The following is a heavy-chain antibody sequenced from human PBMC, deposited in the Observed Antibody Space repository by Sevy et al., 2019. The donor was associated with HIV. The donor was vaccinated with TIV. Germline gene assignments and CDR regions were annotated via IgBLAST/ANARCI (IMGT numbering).Heavy chain of an antibody. CDR2: IYYTGKT. CDR1: GGSISTYY. J-gene: IGHJ3*01. CDR3: ARLLRNNVVVTGVRRDGFDV. Sequence: SETLSLTCTVSGGSISTYYWSWIRQPPGKGLQWIGYIYYTGKTNYNPSLQTPVTMSIDTSKNQFSLRLSSVTSADTAMYYCARLLRNNVVVTGVRRDGFDVWGQGTMVTVSS. D-gene: IGHD2-21*02. V-gene: IGHV4-59*01.